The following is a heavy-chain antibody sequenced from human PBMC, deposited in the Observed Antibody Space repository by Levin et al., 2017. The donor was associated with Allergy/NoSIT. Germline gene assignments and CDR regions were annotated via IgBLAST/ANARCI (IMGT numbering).Heavy chain of an antibody. D-gene: IGHD3-10*01. J-gene: IGHJ4*02. CDR2: INHSGST. CDR3: ARNRLATGTYYYGSGSLIL. CDR1: NGSFSGYS. Sequence: SETLSLTCAVYNGSFSGYSWSWIRQPPGKGLEWIGGINHSGSTNYNPSLKSRVTISVDTSKNQFSLKLSSVTAADTAVYYCARNRLATGTYYYGSGSLILWGQGTLVTVSS. V-gene: IGHV4-34*01.